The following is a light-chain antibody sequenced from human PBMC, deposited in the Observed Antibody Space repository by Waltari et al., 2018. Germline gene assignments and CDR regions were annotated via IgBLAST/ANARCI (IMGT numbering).Light chain of an antibody. Sequence: SFELTQTSSLSVSPCQTVRITCSGDVLANKYARWFQQKPGQAPVLIISRDTERPSGIPERFSGSSSGTTVTLTIRGAQAEDEADYYCYAAADNNLGVFGGGTKVTVL. CDR3: YAAADNNLGV. J-gene: IGLJ3*02. V-gene: IGLV3-27*01. CDR2: RDT. CDR1: VLANKY.